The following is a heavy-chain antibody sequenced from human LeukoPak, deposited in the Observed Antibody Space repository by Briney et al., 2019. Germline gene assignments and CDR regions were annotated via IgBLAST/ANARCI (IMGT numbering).Heavy chain of an antibody. CDR3: ARDRSGPFDI. CDR2: IKSDGSDT. J-gene: IGHJ3*02. Sequence: GGSLRLSCAASGFTFSSYWMHWVRQAPGKGLVWVSRIKSDGSDTGYADSVRGRFTISRDNAENTLYLQMNSLRAEDTAMYYCARDRSGPFDIWGQGTMVTVSS. V-gene: IGHV3-74*01. D-gene: IGHD3-3*01. CDR1: GFTFSSYW.